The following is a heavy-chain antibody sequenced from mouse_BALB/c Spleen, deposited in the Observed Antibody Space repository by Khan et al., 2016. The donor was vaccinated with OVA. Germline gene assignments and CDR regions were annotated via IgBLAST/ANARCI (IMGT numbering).Heavy chain of an antibody. Sequence: EEGPGLVKPSQSLSLTCTVTGYSITSGYGWNWIRQFPGNKLEWMGYISYSGSTNYNPSLKSRISITRDPSKNQFFLQLNSVTTEDTATYYCARTARIKYWGQGTTLTVSS. CDR1: GYSITSGYG. D-gene: IGHD1-2*01. CDR3: ARTARIKY. CDR2: ISYSGST. J-gene: IGHJ2*01. V-gene: IGHV3-2*02.